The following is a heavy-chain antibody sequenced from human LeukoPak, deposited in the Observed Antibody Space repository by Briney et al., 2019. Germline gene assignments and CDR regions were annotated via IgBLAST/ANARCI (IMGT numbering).Heavy chain of an antibody. CDR2: IKQDGSET. Sequence: GGSLRLSCAASGFTFSTYAMSWVHQAPGKGLEWVANIKQDGSETYYVDSVKGRFTISRDNAKNSVYLQMNSLRAEDTAVYYCAREYSSSSYYWGQGTLVTVSS. CDR3: AREYSSSSYY. J-gene: IGHJ4*02. V-gene: IGHV3-7*01. CDR1: GFTFSTYA. D-gene: IGHD6-6*01.